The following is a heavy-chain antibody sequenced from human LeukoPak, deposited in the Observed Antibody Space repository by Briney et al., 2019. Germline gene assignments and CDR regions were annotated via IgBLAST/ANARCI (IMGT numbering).Heavy chain of an antibody. V-gene: IGHV3-33*01. D-gene: IGHD1-26*01. CDR1: GFTFSSYG. Sequence: GRSLRPSCAASGFTFSSYGMHWVRQAPGKGLEWVAVIWYDGSNKYYADSVKGRFTISRDNSKNTLYLQMNSLRAEDTAVYYCARDRATTGPPDYFQHWGQGTLVTVSS. CDR3: ARDRATTGPPDYFQH. J-gene: IGHJ1*01. CDR2: IWYDGSNK.